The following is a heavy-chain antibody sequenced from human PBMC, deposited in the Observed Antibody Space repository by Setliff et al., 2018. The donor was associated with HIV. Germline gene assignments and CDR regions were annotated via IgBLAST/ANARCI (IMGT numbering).Heavy chain of an antibody. CDR1: GYIFTDYY. CDR3: ASSSPTTYYYGSGSPPLDY. Sequence: ASVKVSCKASGYIFTDYYMHWVRQAPGQELEWMGWISAHYGSTKYAQTLQGRVTMTTDTSTNTAYMELRSLRSDDTAVYYCASSSPTTYYYGSGSPPLDYWGQGTLVTVSS. D-gene: IGHD3-10*01. J-gene: IGHJ4*02. CDR2: ISAHYGST. V-gene: IGHV1-18*04.